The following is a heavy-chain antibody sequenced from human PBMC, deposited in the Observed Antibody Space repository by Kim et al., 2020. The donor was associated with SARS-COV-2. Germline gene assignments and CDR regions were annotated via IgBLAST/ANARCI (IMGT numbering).Heavy chain of an antibody. CDR1: GGSISSGAYS. CDR3: ARRGDSYGPSFDY. V-gene: IGHV4-30-2*01. D-gene: IGHD5-18*01. CDR2: IYHSGTT. Sequence: SETLSLTCAVSGGSISSGAYSWSWIRQPPGKGLDWIGYIYHSGTTYYNPSLRSRVTISMDRSKNQFSLKLNSVTAADTAVYYCARRGDSYGPSFDYWGQGTLVTVSS. J-gene: IGHJ4*02.